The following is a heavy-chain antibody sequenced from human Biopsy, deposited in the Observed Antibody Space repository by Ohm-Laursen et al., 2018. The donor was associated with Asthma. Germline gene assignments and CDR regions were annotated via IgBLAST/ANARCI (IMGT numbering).Heavy chain of an antibody. CDR2: IKSKTDGGTT. Sequence: SLRLSCTASGFTFSNAWMSWVRQAPGKGLEWVGRIKSKTDGGTTDYAAPVKGRFTISRDDSKNTLYLQMNSLKTEDTAVYYCTTRPRAASRLDPWGQGTLVTVSS. D-gene: IGHD2-15*01. CDR3: TTRPRAASRLDP. CDR1: GFTFSNAW. V-gene: IGHV3-15*01. J-gene: IGHJ5*02.